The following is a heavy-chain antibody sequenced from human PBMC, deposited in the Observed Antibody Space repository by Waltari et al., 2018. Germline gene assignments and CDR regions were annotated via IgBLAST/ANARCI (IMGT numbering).Heavy chain of an antibody. CDR3: ARIVVPAYYYYYMDV. CDR1: GFTFSSYG. V-gene: IGHV3-30*02. Sequence: QVQLVESGGGVVQPGGSLRLSCAASGFTFSSYGMHWVRQAPGKGLEWVAFIRYDGSNKYYADSVKGRFTISRDNSKNTLYLQMNSLRAEDTAVYYCARIVVPAYYYYYMDVWGKGTTVTISS. CDR2: IRYDGSNK. D-gene: IGHD2-2*01. J-gene: IGHJ6*03.